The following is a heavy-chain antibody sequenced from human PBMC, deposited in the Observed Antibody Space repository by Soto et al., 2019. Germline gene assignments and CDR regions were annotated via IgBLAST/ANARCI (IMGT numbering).Heavy chain of an antibody. CDR1: GFSFENYG. J-gene: IGHJ6*02. CDR3: AKHWGDSYNLGQDYNGMDV. V-gene: IGHV3-33*06. D-gene: IGHD2-21*01. CDR2: IWDDGSLQ. Sequence: QVQMVESGGGVVQPGRSLRLSCAASGFSFENYGMHWVRQAPGRGLEWVAIIWDDGSLQYYAAAVKGRFTISRDNSKKALDMEINSLRAEDMAVYYWAKHWGDSYNLGQDYNGMDVWGQGTTVTVSS.